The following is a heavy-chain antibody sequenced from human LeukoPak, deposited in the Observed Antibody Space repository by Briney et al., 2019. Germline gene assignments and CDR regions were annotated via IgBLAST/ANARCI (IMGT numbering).Heavy chain of an antibody. CDR1: GYTFTSYD. CDR3: ARVFMYYYDSRGGFDP. CDR2: MNPNSGNT. Sequence: GASVTVSFKASGYTFTSYDINWVRQATGQGVEWMGWMNPNSGNTGYAQKFQGRVTMTRNTSISTAYMELSSLRSEDTAVYYCARVFMYYYDSRGGFDPWGQGTLVTVSS. D-gene: IGHD3-22*01. V-gene: IGHV1-8*01. J-gene: IGHJ5*02.